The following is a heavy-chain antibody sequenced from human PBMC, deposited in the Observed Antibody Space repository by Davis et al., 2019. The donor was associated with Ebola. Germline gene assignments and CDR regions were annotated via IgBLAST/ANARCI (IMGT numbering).Heavy chain of an antibody. CDR3: AAQYSNGWFDP. D-gene: IGHD5-18*01. V-gene: IGHV4-59*01. CDR1: GGSISGYY. Sequence: SETLSLTCTLSGGSISGYYLTWIRQPPGKGLEWIGYMYYSGTTSKNPSLKSRVTMSVDMSKNQFSLRLSSVTAADTAVYYCAAQYSNGWFDPWGQGTLVTVSS. CDR2: MYYSGTT. J-gene: IGHJ5*02.